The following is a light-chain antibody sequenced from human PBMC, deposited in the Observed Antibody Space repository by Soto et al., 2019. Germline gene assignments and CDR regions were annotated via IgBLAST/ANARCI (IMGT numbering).Light chain of an antibody. CDR2: DAS. Sequence: EIVLTQSPATLSLSPGERATLSCRASQSVSSYLAWYQQKPGQAPRLLIYDASNRATGIPARFSGSGSGTGFTLTICSLEPEGFAVYYCQQRSNWPLTCGPGTKVDIK. CDR1: QSVSSY. CDR3: QQRSNWPLT. V-gene: IGKV3-11*01. J-gene: IGKJ3*01.